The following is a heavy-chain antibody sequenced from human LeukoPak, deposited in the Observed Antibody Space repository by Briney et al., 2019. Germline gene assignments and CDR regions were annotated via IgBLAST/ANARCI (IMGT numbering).Heavy chain of an antibody. CDR3: AKEQGLYYFDY. D-gene: IGHD6-19*01. Sequence: PGGSLRLSCAASGFTFSSYGMHWVRQAPGKGLEWVAVISYDGSNKYYADSVKGRFTISRDNSKNTLYLQMNSLRAEDTAVYYCAKEQGLYYFDYWGQGTLVTVSS. CDR1: GFTFSSYG. J-gene: IGHJ4*02. CDR2: ISYDGSNK. V-gene: IGHV3-30*18.